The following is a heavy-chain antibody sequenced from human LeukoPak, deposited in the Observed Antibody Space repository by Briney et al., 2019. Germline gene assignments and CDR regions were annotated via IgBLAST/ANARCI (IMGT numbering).Heavy chain of an antibody. Sequence: GGSLRLSCAVSRFPFSVYEMNWVRQAPGKGLEWVSNIASSGTTKYYADSVKGRFSISRDNAKSSLYLQMNSLRVEDTAVYYCALLAVACDFDYWGQGALVTVSS. V-gene: IGHV3-48*03. CDR3: ALLAVACDFDY. CDR1: RFPFSVYE. D-gene: IGHD6-19*01. CDR2: IASSGTTK. J-gene: IGHJ4*02.